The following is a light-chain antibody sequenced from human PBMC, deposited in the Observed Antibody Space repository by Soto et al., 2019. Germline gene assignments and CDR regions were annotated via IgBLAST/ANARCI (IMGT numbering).Light chain of an antibody. V-gene: IGLV2-14*01. CDR2: DVS. Sequence: QSALTQPASVSGSPGQSITISCTGTSSDVGGYNYVSWYQQHPGKAPKLMIYDVSNRLSGVSNRFSGSKSGNTASLTISGLQAEDEADYYCSSYTSSSFYVFGTGTKVTVL. CDR3: SSYTSSSFYV. J-gene: IGLJ1*01. CDR1: SSDVGGYNY.